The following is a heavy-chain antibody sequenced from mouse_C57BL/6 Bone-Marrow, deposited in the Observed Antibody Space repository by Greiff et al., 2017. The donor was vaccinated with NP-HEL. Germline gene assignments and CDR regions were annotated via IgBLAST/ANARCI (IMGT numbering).Heavy chain of an antibody. Sequence: VQLQQSGPELVKPGASVKIPCKASGYTFTDYNMDWVKQSHGKSLEWIGDINPNNGGTIYNQKFKGKATLTVDKSSSTAYMELRSLTSEDTAVYYCARQYYGSSHWYFDVWGTGTTVTVSS. D-gene: IGHD1-1*01. CDR2: INPNNGGT. J-gene: IGHJ1*03. CDR3: ARQYYGSSHWYFDV. CDR1: GYTFTDYN. V-gene: IGHV1-18*01.